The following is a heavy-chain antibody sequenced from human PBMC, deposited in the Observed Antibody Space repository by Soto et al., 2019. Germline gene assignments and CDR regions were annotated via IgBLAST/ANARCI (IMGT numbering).Heavy chain of an antibody. CDR3: TTDSYIDMPIVRFDY. D-gene: IGHD2-15*01. V-gene: IGHV3-15*07. Sequence: EVQVVDSGGGVVSPGGSLRLSCVASGFTFGNAWINWVRQAPGKGLEWVGRIKSKIDGGTTDFAAPVKGSFAISRDDAKHSAYLQMNRLKIADTAVYYCTTDSYIDMPIVRFDYWGPGTLVTVSS. CDR2: IKSKIDGGTT. CDR1: GFTFGNAW. J-gene: IGHJ4*01.